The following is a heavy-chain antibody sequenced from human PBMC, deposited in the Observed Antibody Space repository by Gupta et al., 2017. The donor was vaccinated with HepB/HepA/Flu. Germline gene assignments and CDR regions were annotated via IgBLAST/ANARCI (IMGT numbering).Heavy chain of an antibody. D-gene: IGHD3-3*02. CDR2: ISWNSGSI. CDR1: GFTFDDYA. CDR3: AKDIAPYYYYGMDV. V-gene: IGHV3-9*01. Sequence: EVQLVESGGGLVQPGRSLRLSCAASGFTFDDYAMHWVRQAPGKGLGWVSGISWNSGSIGYADSVKGRFTISRDNAKNSLYLQMNSLRAEDTALYYCAKDIAPYYYYGMDVWGQGTTVTVSS. J-gene: IGHJ6*02.